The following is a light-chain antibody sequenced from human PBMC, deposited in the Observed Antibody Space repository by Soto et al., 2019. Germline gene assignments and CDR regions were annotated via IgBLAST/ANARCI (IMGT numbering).Light chain of an antibody. CDR2: GAS. V-gene: IGKV3-20*01. J-gene: IGKJ5*01. Sequence: IVLTLSPGTLSLSPGERATLSCRSSQSVTSSYLTWYQQKPGQAPRLLIYGASTRAAGIPDRFSGSGSGTDFTLTISSLEHEDFAVYYCQQYGNSPITFGQGTRLE. CDR3: QQYGNSPIT. CDR1: QSVTSSY.